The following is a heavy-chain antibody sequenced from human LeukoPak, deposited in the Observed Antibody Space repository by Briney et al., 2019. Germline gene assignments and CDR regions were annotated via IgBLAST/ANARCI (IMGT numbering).Heavy chain of an antibody. J-gene: IGHJ6*02. CDR1: GFPFSSYS. D-gene: IGHD6-19*01. V-gene: IGHV3-21*01. CDR2: ISVDSNYI. CDR3: ARDSAVATYYGVDV. Sequence: PGGSLRLSCAASGFPFSSYSMNWVRQAPGKGLGWVSSISVDSNYIYYADSVKGRFTISRDNAKTSLYLQMNSLRAEDTAVYYCARDSAVATYYGVDVWAKGPRSPSP.